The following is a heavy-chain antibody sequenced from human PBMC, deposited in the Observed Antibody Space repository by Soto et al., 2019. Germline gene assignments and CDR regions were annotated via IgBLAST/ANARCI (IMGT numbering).Heavy chain of an antibody. Sequence: GGSLRLSCAASGFTFSSYGMHWVRQAPGKGLEWVAVISYDGSNKYYADSVKGRFTISRDNSKNTLYLQMNSLRAEDTAVYYCAKGGPDYVWGSYRSLVPYWGQGTLVTGSS. J-gene: IGHJ4*02. CDR3: AKGGPDYVWGSYRSLVPY. CDR1: GFTFSSYG. CDR2: ISYDGSNK. D-gene: IGHD3-16*02. V-gene: IGHV3-30*18.